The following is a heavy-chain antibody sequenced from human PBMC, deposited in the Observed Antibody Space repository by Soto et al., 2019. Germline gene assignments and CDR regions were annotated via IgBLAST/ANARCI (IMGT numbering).Heavy chain of an antibody. CDR2: SKRKVESYTK. CDR3: LAFLSGRPY. J-gene: IGHJ4*02. CDR1: GFTLSDHD. Sequence: GGSLRLSCVVSGFTLSDHDMAWVRQAPGKGLEWVGRSKRKVESYTKEYAASVKGRFTISRHDSENSLSLQMDSLKNEDTAVYYCLAFLSGRPYWGQGTLVTVSS. D-gene: IGHD1-1*01. V-gene: IGHV3-72*01.